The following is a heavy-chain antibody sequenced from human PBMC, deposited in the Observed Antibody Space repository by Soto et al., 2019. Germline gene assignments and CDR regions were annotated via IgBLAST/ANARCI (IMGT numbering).Heavy chain of an antibody. Sequence: GGSLRLSCAASGFTFSSYGMHWVRQAPGKGLEWVAVIWYDGSNKYYADSVKGRFTISRDNSKNTLYLQMNSLRAEDTAVYSCARVMWFGDSPPSFDYWGQGTLVTVSS. CDR1: GFTFSSYG. V-gene: IGHV3-33*01. J-gene: IGHJ4*02. CDR3: ARVMWFGDSPPSFDY. CDR2: IWYDGSNK. D-gene: IGHD3-10*01.